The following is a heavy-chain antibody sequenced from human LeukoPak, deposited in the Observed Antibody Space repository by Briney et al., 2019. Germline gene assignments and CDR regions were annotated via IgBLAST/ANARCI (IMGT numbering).Heavy chain of an antibody. V-gene: IGHV3-21*01. J-gene: IGHJ4*02. CDR3: ARDFDEGYGSGSYGY. CDR2: ISSSSSYI. Sequence: GGSLRLSCAASGFTFSSYSMNWVRQAPGKGLEWVSSISSSSSYIYYADSVKGRFTISRDNAKNSLYLQMNSLRAEDTAVYYCARDFDEGYGSGSYGYWGQGTLVTVSS. CDR1: GFTFSSYS. D-gene: IGHD3-10*01.